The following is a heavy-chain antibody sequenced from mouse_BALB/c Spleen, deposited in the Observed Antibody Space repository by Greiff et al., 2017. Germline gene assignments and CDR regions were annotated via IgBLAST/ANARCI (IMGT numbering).Heavy chain of an antibody. V-gene: IGHV14-3*02. CDR1: GFNIKDTY. CDR2: IDPANGNT. CDR3: ARDGSSSYWYFDV. Sequence: VQLQQSGAELVKPGASVKLSCTASGFNIKDTYMHWVKQRPEQGLEWIGRIDPANGNTKYDPKFQGKATITADTSSNTAHLQLSSLTSEDTAVYYCARDGSSSYWYFDVWGAGTTVTVSS. D-gene: IGHD1-1*01. J-gene: IGHJ1*01.